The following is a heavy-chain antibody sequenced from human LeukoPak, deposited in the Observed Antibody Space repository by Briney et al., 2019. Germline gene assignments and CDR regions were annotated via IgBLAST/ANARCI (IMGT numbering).Heavy chain of an antibody. CDR2: IYTSGST. V-gene: IGHV4-4*09. CDR1: GGSISSYY. Sequence: SETLSLTWTVSGGSISSYYWSWIRQPPGKGLEWIGYIYTSGSTNYNPSLKSRVTISVDTSKNQFSLKLSSVTAADTAVYYCARHGVGARKVGWFDPWGQGTLVTVSS. J-gene: IGHJ5*02. CDR3: ARHGVGARKVGWFDP. D-gene: IGHD1-26*01.